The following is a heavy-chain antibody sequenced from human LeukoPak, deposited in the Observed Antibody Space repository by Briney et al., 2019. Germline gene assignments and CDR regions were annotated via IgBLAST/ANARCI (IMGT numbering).Heavy chain of an antibody. Sequence: ASVTVSCKASGYTFTGYYMHWVRQAPGQGLEWMGWINPNSGGTNYAQKFQGWVTMTRDTSISTAYMELSRLRSDDTAVYYCARGPARGGGEYSQDYYYMDVWGKGTTVTVSS. V-gene: IGHV1-2*04. D-gene: IGHD3-10*01. CDR1: GYTFTGYY. CDR3: ARGPARGGGEYSQDYYYMDV. J-gene: IGHJ6*03. CDR2: INPNSGGT.